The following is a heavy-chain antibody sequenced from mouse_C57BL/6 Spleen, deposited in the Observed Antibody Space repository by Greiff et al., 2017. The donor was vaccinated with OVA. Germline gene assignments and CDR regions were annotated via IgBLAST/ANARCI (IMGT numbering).Heavy chain of an antibody. CDR2: IHPSDSDT. V-gene: IGHV1-82*01. Sequence: QVQLQQSGPELVKPGASVKISCKASGYAFSSSWMNWVKQRPGKGLEWIGRIHPSDSDTNYNQKFKGKATLTVDKSSSTAYMQLSSLTSEDSAVYYCAIGDGYYWYFDVWGTGTTVTVSS. CDR1: GYAFSSSW. J-gene: IGHJ1*03. CDR3: AIGDGYYWYFDV. D-gene: IGHD2-3*01.